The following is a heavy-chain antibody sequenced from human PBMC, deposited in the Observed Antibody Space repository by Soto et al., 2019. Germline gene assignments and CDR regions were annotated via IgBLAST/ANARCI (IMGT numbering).Heavy chain of an antibody. J-gene: IGHJ3*02. Sequence: GASAKVSCKASGYTFTSYYMHWVRQAPGQGLEWMGIINPSGDSTSYAQKLQGRVTITRDTSASTAYMELSSLRSEDTAVYYCARNLGGAYRYADAFDIWGQWTMVTVSS. V-gene: IGHV1-46*01. CDR1: GYTFTSYY. CDR3: ARNLGGAYRYADAFDI. CDR2: INPSGDST. D-gene: IGHD5-18*01.